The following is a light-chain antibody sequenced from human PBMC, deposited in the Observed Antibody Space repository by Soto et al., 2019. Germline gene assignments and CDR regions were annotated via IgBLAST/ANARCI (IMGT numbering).Light chain of an antibody. CDR2: AAS. Sequence: DIQMTQSPSSLSASVGDRVTITCRASQSISSYLNWYQQKPGKAPKLLIYAASSLQSGVPSRFSGSGSGTEFTLSISSLQPEDFATYFCQQIYSAPLTFGGGTKVDIK. V-gene: IGKV1-39*01. CDR1: QSISSY. CDR3: QQIYSAPLT. J-gene: IGKJ4*01.